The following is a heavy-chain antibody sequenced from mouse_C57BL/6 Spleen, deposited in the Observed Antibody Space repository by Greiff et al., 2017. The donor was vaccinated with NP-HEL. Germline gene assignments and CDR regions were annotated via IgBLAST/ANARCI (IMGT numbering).Heavy chain of an antibody. D-gene: IGHD2-4*01. CDR3: ARRDDYDGGFAY. V-gene: IGHV14-3*01. CDR1: GFNIKNTY. CDR2: IDPANGNT. Sequence: VQLQQSVAELVRPGASVKLSCTASGFNIKNTYMHWVKQSPEQGLEWIGRIDPANGNTKYAPKFQGKATITADQSSNPAYLQLSSLPSEDTAIYYCARRDDYDGGFAYWGQGTLVTVSA. J-gene: IGHJ3*01.